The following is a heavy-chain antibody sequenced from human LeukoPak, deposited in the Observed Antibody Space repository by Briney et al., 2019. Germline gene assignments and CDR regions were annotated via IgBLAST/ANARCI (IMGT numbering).Heavy chain of an antibody. Sequence: GGSLRLSYAASGFTFSSYWMHWVRQAPGKGLEWVAFIRYDGSNKYYADSVKGRFTISRDNSKNTLYLQMNSLRAEDTAVYYCAKSTSPSDAFDIWGQGTMVTVSS. CDR3: AKSTSPSDAFDI. J-gene: IGHJ3*02. CDR2: IRYDGSNK. CDR1: GFTFSSYW. V-gene: IGHV3-30*02.